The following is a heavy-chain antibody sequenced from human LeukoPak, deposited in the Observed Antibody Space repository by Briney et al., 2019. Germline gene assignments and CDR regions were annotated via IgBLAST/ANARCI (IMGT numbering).Heavy chain of an antibody. Sequence: APVKVSCKASGYTFTSFDINWVRQATGQGPEWMGWMNPSSGDTGYAQKFQGRVTFTRDTSTNTAYMELSSLTSEDTAVYYCATPTMRGPSYGYVRLLNWGQGSLVTVSS. V-gene: IGHV1-8*03. D-gene: IGHD5-18*01. CDR1: GYTFTSFD. CDR2: MNPSSGDT. J-gene: IGHJ4*02. CDR3: ATPTMRGPSYGYVRLLN.